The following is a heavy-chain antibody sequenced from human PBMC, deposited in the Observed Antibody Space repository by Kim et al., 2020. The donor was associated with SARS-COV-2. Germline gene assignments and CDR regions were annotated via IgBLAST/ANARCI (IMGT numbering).Heavy chain of an antibody. D-gene: IGHD2-2*01. Sequence: GGSLRLSCAASGFTFSSYAMSWVRQAPGKGLEWVSAISGSGGSTYYADSVKGRFTISRDNSKNTLYLQMNSLRAEDTAVYYCAKKIGIVVVPAAMSYFDYWGQGTLVTVSS. CDR2: ISGSGGST. V-gene: IGHV3-23*01. CDR3: AKKIGIVVVPAAMSYFDY. J-gene: IGHJ4*02. CDR1: GFTFSSYA.